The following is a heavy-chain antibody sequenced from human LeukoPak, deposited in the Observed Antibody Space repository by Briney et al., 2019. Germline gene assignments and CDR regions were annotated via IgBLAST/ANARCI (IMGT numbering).Heavy chain of an antibody. Sequence: ASVKVSCKAYGYTFTSYDIIWARQATGQGLEWMGWMNPNSGNTGYAQKFQGRVTMTRTTSISSAHMELSSLRSEDTAVYYCARGLFYQQPTQFDYWGQGTLVTASS. J-gene: IGHJ4*02. D-gene: IGHD6-13*01. CDR1: GYTFTSYD. CDR2: MNPNSGNT. CDR3: ARGLFYQQPTQFDY. V-gene: IGHV1-8*01.